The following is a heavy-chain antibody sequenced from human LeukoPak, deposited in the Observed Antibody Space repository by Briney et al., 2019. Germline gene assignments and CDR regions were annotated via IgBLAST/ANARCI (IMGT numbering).Heavy chain of an antibody. CDR2: TNQDGNQK. CDR1: GFSFTNYW. V-gene: IGHV3-7*01. Sequence: GGSLRLSCAASGFSFTNYWMYWVRQAPGKGLEWLASTNQDGNQKYYVDSVKGRFTISRYNAKKSLYLQMNSLRAEDTAVYFCASGANSGFWGQGTLVTVSS. J-gene: IGHJ1*01. CDR3: ASGANSGF. D-gene: IGHD6-19*01.